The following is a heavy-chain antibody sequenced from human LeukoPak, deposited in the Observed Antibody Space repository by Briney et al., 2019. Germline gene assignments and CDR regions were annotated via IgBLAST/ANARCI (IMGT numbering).Heavy chain of an antibody. D-gene: IGHD2-15*01. CDR3: ARGTSLRLLLYWFDP. CDR1: SYTFTDYY. Sequence: ASVEVSCKASSYTFTDYYLHWVRQAPGQGLEWMGWINPKSGVTHYAQNFQGRVTMTRDTSITTAYMELNSLRSDDTVVYYCARGTSLRLLLYWFDPWGQGTLVTVSS. J-gene: IGHJ5*02. V-gene: IGHV1-2*02. CDR2: INPKSGVT.